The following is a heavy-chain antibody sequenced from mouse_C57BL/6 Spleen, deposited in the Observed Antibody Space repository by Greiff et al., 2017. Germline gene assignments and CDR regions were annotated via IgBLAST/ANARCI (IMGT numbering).Heavy chain of an antibody. CDR2: IDPSDSDT. J-gene: IGHJ4*01. V-gene: IGHV1-52*01. Sequence: QVQLQQTGAELVRPGSSVKLSCKASGYTFTSYWMHWVKQRPIQGLEWIGNIDPSDSDTHYNQKFKDKATLTVDNSSSTAYMQLSSLTSEDSAVYYCARGPTVVDPHCYAMDYWGQGTSVTVSS. D-gene: IGHD1-1*01. CDR3: ARGPTVVDPHCYAMDY. CDR1: GYTFTSYW.